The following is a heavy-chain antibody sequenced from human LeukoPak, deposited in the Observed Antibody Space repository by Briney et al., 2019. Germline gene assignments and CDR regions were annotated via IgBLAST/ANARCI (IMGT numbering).Heavy chain of an antibody. D-gene: IGHD3-10*01. CDR2: FDPEDGET. Sequence: GASVKVSCKVSGYTLTELSMHWVRQAPGKGLEWMGGFDPEDGETIYAQKFQGRVTMTEDTSTDTAYMELSRLRSDDTAVYYCAENLWLEESSDAFHIWGRGTMVTVSS. V-gene: IGHV1-24*01. CDR1: GYTLTELS. J-gene: IGHJ3*02. CDR3: AENLWLEESSDAFHI.